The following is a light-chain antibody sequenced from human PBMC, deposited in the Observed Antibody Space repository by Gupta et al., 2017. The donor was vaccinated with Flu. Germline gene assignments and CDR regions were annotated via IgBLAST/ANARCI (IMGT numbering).Light chain of an antibody. V-gene: IGKV1-39*01. CDR2: ASS. Sequence: PSSLSASVGDRVTTTCRASQTINIYLNRYQQKPGKAPKLLIYASSSLQSGVPSRFSGSGSETDFTLTISSLQPEDFATYFCQQSYSPSYTFGQGTKLEIK. J-gene: IGKJ2*01. CDR1: QTINIY. CDR3: QQSYSPSYT.